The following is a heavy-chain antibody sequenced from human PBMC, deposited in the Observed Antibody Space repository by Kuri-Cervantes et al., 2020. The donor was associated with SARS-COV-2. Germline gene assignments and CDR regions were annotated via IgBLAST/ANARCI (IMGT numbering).Heavy chain of an antibody. D-gene: IGHD1-26*01. CDR2: ISGSGFSI. CDR1: GFTFSSNS. J-gene: IGHJ4*02. Sequence: GESLKISCVASGFTFSSNSVNWVRQAPGKGLEWVSYISGSGFSIYYADSLKGRFTISRDNAKNSLYLQMNSLTAEDTAVYYCARGGRYYFGYWGQGSLVTVSS. CDR3: ARGGRYYFGY. V-gene: IGHV3-48*01.